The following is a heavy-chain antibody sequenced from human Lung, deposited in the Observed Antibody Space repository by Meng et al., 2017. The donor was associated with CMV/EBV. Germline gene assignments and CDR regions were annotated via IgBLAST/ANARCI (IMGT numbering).Heavy chain of an antibody. V-gene: IGHV3-7*01. D-gene: IGHD2-15*01. CDR1: GFTFSSYW. J-gene: IGHJ6*02. CDR2: IKQDGSEI. Sequence: GESLKISCTASGFTFSSYWMSWVRQAPGKGLEWVANIKQDGSEIYYVDSVKGRTTISRDNAQNLLYLQMNSLRVDDTAVYYCARDQPGVYCSGFCFYGLDVWGPGTTVTVSS. CDR3: ARDQPGVYCSGFCFYGLDV.